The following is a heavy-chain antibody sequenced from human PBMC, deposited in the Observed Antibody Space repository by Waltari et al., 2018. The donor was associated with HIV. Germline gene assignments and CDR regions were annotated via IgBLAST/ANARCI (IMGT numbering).Heavy chain of an antibody. CDR1: TFSSYG. CDR3: ANGAALERRHIYYYYYGMDV. CDR2: ISYDGSNK. Sequence: TFSSYGMHWVRQAPGKGLEWVAVISYDGSNKYYADSVKGRFTISRDNSKNTLYLQMNSLRAEDTAVYYCANGAALERRHIYYYYYGMDVWGQGTTVTVSS. D-gene: IGHD1-1*01. V-gene: IGHV3-30*18. J-gene: IGHJ6*02.